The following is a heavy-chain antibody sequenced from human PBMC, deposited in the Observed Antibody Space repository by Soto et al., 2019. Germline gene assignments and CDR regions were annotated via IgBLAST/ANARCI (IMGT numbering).Heavy chain of an antibody. CDR2: IYYSGST. D-gene: IGHD6-13*01. CDR1: GGCISSYY. CDR3: ARECPEAGTETFSFDP. J-gene: IGHJ5*02. Sequence: SETLSLTCTVAGGCISSYYWSWIRQPPGKGLEWIGYIYYSGSTNYNPSLKSRVTISVDTSKNQFSLKLSSVTAADTAVYYCARECPEAGTETFSFDPWGQGTLVTVSS. V-gene: IGHV4-59*01.